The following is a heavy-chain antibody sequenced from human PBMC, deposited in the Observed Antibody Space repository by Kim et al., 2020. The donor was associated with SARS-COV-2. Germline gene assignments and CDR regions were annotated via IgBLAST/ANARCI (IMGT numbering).Heavy chain of an antibody. CDR3: ATQFAYYYDSPMDV. Sequence: ASVKVSCKVSGYTLTELSMHWVRQAPGKGLEWMGGFDPEDGETIYAQKFQGRVTMTEDTSTDTAYMELSSLRSEDTAVYYCATQFAYYYDSPMDVWGQGTTVTVSS. D-gene: IGHD3-22*01. V-gene: IGHV1-24*01. CDR2: FDPEDGET. J-gene: IGHJ6*02. CDR1: GYTLTELS.